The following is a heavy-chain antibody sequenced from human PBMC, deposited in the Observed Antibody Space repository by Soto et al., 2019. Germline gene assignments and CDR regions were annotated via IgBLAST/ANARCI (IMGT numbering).Heavy chain of an antibody. CDR2: VIPMLRMS. CDR3: ATNYGSGSTHFDY. D-gene: IGHD3-10*01. Sequence: QVQLVQSGAEVRKPGSSVKVSCTASGDTFNFYTISWVRQAPGQGLEWMGRVIPMLRMSNYAQKFQGRVTISADKSTSTAYMALSSLRSDHTAVYYCATNYGSGSTHFDYWGQGTLVTVSS. CDR1: GDTFNFYT. J-gene: IGHJ4*02. V-gene: IGHV1-69*02.